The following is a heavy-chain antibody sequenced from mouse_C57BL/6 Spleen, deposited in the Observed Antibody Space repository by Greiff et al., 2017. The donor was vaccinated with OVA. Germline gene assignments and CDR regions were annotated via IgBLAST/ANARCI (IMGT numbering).Heavy chain of an antibody. V-gene: IGHV1-82*01. Sequence: VQLQQSGPELVKPGASVKISCKASGYAFSSSWMNWVKQRPGKGLEWIGRIYPGDGDTTYNGKFKGKATLTADKSSSTAYMQLSSLTSEDSAVYFCASNSNYGAMDYWGQGTSVTVSS. J-gene: IGHJ4*01. D-gene: IGHD2-5*01. CDR3: ASNSNYGAMDY. CDR1: GYAFSSSW. CDR2: IYPGDGDT.